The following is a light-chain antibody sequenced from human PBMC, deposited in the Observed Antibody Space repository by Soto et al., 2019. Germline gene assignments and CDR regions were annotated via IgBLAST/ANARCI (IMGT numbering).Light chain of an antibody. V-gene: IGKV1-9*01. CDR3: QQLKSYPLT. CDR1: QGISSS. CDR2: AVP. Sequence: DIQLTQSPSFLSASVGDRVTITCRASQGISSSLAWYQQRAGKAPKFLIYAVPTLQSGAPSRFSGSGSGTEFALTISSLQPEDSATYYCQQLKSYPLTFGGGTKVDIK. J-gene: IGKJ4*01.